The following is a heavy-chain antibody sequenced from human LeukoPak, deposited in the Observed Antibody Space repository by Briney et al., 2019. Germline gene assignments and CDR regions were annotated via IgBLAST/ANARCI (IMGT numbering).Heavy chain of an antibody. CDR1: GYTFSSYG. D-gene: IGHD3-10*01. CDR3: ARGGSGSVSAFDI. CDR2: ISGYNDNT. Sequence: ASVKVSCKASGYTFSSYGITWVRQAPGQGLEWMGWISGYNDNTNYAQKLQGRVTMTTDTSTSTAYMELRSRRSDDTAVYYCARGGSGSVSAFDIWGQGTMGTVSS. V-gene: IGHV1-18*01. J-gene: IGHJ3*02.